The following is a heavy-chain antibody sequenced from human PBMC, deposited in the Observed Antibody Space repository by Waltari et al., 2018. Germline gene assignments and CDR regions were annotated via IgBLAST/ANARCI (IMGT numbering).Heavy chain of an antibody. J-gene: IGHJ4*02. CDR2: INHSGST. CDR3: ARGLRYLNFDY. D-gene: IGHD3-9*01. V-gene: IGHV4-34*01. Sequence: QVQLQQWGAGLLKHSETLSLTCAVYGGSFSGYYWSWIRQPPGKGLEWIGDINHSGSTNYNPSLTRRVTISVDTSKNQFSLKLSSVTAADTAVYYCARGLRYLNFDYWGQGTLVTVSS. CDR1: GGSFSGYY.